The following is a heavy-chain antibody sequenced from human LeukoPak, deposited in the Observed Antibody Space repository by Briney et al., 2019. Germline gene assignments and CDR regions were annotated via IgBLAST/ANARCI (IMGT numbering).Heavy chain of an antibody. Sequence: PGGSLRLSCAASGFTVSSNYMSWVRQAPGKGLEWLSVIYSGGSTYYADSVKGRFTISRDNSKNTLYLQMNSLRAEDTAVYYCARDKDQYRLDAFDIWGQGTMVTVSS. CDR1: GFTVSSNY. V-gene: IGHV3-66*02. J-gene: IGHJ3*02. CDR3: ARDKDQYRLDAFDI. CDR2: IYSGGST. D-gene: IGHD1-14*01.